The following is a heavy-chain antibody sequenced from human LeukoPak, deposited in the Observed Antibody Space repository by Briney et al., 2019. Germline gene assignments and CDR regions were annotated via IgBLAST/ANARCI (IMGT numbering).Heavy chain of an antibody. V-gene: IGHV5-10-1*01. D-gene: IGHD5-18*01. J-gene: IGHJ4*02. CDR3: ARLVVGTAMVPAFDY. Sequence: GESLRISCKGSGYSFTSYWISWVRQMPGKGLEWMGRIDPSDSYTNYSPSFQGHVTISADKSISTAYLQWSSLKASDTAMYYCARLVVGTAMVPAFDYWGQGTLGTVSS. CDR1: GYSFTSYW. CDR2: IDPSDSYT.